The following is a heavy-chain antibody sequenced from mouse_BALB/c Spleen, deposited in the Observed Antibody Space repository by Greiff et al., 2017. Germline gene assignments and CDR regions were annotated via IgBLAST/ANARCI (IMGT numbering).Heavy chain of an antibody. Sequence: EVKLMESGGGLVQPGGSLKLSCAASGFTFSSYTMSWVRQTPEKRLEWVAYISNGGGSTYYPDSVKGRFTISRDNARNILYLQMSSLRSEDTAMYYCARSLITTVVEWYFDVWGAGTTVTVSS. CDR2: ISNGGGST. J-gene: IGHJ1*01. CDR3: ARSLITTVVEWYFDV. D-gene: IGHD1-1*01. CDR1: GFTFSSYT. V-gene: IGHV5-12-2*01.